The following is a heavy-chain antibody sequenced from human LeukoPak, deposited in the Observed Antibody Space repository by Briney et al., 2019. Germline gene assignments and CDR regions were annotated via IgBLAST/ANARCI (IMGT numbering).Heavy chain of an antibody. CDR3: AKGRPHRGWASSWAHRKTGAFDI. J-gene: IGHJ3*02. Sequence: GGSLRLSCAASGFTFSSYAVSWVRQAPGKGLEWVSAISGSGGSTYYADSVKGRFTISRDNSKNTLYLQMNSLRAEDTAVYYCAKGRPHRGWASSWAHRKTGAFDIWGQGTMVTVSS. V-gene: IGHV3-23*01. D-gene: IGHD6-13*01. CDR2: ISGSGGST. CDR1: GFTFSSYA.